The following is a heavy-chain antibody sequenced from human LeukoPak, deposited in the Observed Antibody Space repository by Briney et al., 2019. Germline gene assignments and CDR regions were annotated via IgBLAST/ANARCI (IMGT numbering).Heavy chain of an antibody. D-gene: IGHD3-16*01. CDR1: GLTFSGQW. J-gene: IGHJ4*02. CDR3: AYTNHLTY. V-gene: IGHV3-7*01. Sequence: GRSLRLSCAASGLTFSGQWMNWVRQAPGQGLEWVANIKYDGSEEYYADSVKGRFTISRDNAKNSLSLQMNYVRAGDTAIYYCAYTNHLTYWGQGTLVTVSS. CDR2: IKYDGSEE.